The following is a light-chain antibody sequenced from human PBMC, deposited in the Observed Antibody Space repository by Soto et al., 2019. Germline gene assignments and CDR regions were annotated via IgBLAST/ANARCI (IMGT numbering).Light chain of an antibody. J-gene: IGKJ1*01. V-gene: IGKV4-1*01. CDR1: RSVFSNSNNKKY. CDR3: QQYYSTPWT. Sequence: DIVMTQSADSLAVSLGERATMNCKSSRSVFSNSNNKKYLAWYQQKPGQPPKLLIHWASIRESGVPDRFSGSGSGTDFTLTINSLQAEDVAVYYCQQYYSTPWTFGQGTKVVI. CDR2: WAS.